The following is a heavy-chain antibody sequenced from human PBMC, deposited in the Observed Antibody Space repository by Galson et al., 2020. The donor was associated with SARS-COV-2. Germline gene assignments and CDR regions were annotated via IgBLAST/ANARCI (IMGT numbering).Heavy chain of an antibody. D-gene: IGHD3-22*01. CDR1: GYGFSGYY. Sequence: ASVKVSCKASGYGFSGYYIHWVRQAPGQGLEWMGWINPNDGGTKYAQKFQGWVTMTRDTSISTAYMELPRLRSDDTAVYYCARDRAGYYDSSGYYHALDFDYWGQGTLVTVSS. J-gene: IGHJ4*02. CDR3: ARDRAGYYDSSGYYHALDFDY. CDR2: INPNDGGT. V-gene: IGHV1-2*04.